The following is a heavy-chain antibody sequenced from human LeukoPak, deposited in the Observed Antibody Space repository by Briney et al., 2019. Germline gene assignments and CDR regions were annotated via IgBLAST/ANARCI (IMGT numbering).Heavy chain of an antibody. Sequence: PSETLSLTCTVSGGSISSHYWSWIRQPPGKGLEWIGYIYYSGSTYYNPSLKSRVTISVDTSKNLFSLKLSSVTAADTAVYYCARGSSIDFDYWGQGTLVTVSS. V-gene: IGHV4-59*11. D-gene: IGHD2/OR15-2a*01. CDR2: IYYSGST. J-gene: IGHJ4*02. CDR3: ARGSSIDFDY. CDR1: GGSISSHY.